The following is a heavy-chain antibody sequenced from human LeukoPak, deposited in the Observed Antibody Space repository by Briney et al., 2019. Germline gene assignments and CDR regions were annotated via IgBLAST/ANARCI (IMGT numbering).Heavy chain of an antibody. CDR3: AKASAIDY. J-gene: IGHJ4*02. CDR2: IRYDGSNK. Sequence: GGSLRLSCAASGFTFSSYAMSWVRQAPGKGLEWVAFIRYDGSNKYYTDSVKGRFTISRDNSKNTLYLQMNSLRPEDTAVYYCAKASAIDYWGQETLVTVSS. V-gene: IGHV3-30*02. CDR1: GFTFSSYA.